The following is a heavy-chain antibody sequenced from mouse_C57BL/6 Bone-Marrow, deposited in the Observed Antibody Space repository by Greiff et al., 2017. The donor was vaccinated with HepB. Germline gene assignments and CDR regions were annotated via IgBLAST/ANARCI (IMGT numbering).Heavy chain of an antibody. J-gene: IGHJ3*01. CDR3: ADGWDLPWFAY. CDR1: GEELRSAG. Sequence: GKREEGGGERGKEGGEGKREGKEEGEELRSAGRTRVKKRSGKGLGCGGRIDPGDGDTNYNGKFKGKATLTADKSSSTAYMQLSSLTSEDSAVYFCADGWDLPWFAYWGQGTLVTVSA. D-gene: IGHD4-1*01. V-gene: IGHV1-82*01. CDR2: IDPGDGDT.